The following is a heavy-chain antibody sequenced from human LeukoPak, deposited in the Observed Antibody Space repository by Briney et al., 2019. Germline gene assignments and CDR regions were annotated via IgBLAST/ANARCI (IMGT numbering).Heavy chain of an antibody. Sequence: PGGSLRLSCAASGFTFSSYWMHWVRQAPGKGLVWVSRINSDGSSTSYADSVKGRFTISRDNAKNTLYLQMNSLRAEDTAVYYCAKGGGDCWSGPDYWGQGTLVTVSS. CDR1: GFTFSSYW. CDR2: INSDGSST. J-gene: IGHJ4*02. V-gene: IGHV3-74*01. CDR3: AKGGGDCWSGPDY. D-gene: IGHD3-3*01.